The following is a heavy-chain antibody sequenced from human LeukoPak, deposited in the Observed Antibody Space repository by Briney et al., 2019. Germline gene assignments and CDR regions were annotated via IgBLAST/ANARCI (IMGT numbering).Heavy chain of an antibody. D-gene: IGHD6-13*01. CDR2: IYSGGST. J-gene: IGHJ4*02. CDR3: ARAGPSSSWHQFDY. Sequence: GGSLRLSCAVSGFTVSSNYMSWVRQAPGKGLEWVSVIYSGGSTYYADSVKGRFTISRDNSKKGRFTISRDNSKNTLYLQMNSLRAEDTAVYYCARAGPSSSWHQFDYWGQGTLVTVSS. V-gene: IGHV3-66*01. CDR1: GFTVSSNY.